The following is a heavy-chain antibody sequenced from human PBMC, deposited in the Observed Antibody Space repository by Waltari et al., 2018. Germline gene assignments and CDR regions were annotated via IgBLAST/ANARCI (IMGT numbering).Heavy chain of an antibody. CDR1: GYTFTGYY. CDR3: ASDYGDYGGY. D-gene: IGHD4-17*01. Sequence: QVQLVQSGAEVKKPGASVKVSCKASGYTFTGYYMHWVRQAPGQGLEWMGRINPNRGCTNYAQKFQGRVTMTRDTSISTAYMGLSRLRSDDTAVYYCASDYGDYGGYWGQGTLVTVSS. CDR2: INPNRGCT. V-gene: IGHV1-2*06. J-gene: IGHJ4*02.